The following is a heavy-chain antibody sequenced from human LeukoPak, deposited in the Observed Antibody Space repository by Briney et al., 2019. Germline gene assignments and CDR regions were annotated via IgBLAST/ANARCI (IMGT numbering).Heavy chain of an antibody. Sequence: PGRSLRLSCAASGFTFSSYGMHWVRQAPGKGLEWVAVIWYDGSNKYYADSVKGRFTISRDNSKNTLYLQMNSLRAEDTAVYYCAKDPRLLWFGELSSDYWGQGTLVTVSS. D-gene: IGHD3-10*01. V-gene: IGHV3-33*06. CDR3: AKDPRLLWFGELSSDY. CDR1: GFTFSSYG. J-gene: IGHJ4*02. CDR2: IWYDGSNK.